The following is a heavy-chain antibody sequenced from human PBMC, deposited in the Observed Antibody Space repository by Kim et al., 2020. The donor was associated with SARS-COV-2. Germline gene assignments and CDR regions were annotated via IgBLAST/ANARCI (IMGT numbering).Heavy chain of an antibody. V-gene: IGHV3-48*03. CDR3: ARDFSMTSYYYYGMDV. J-gene: IGHJ6*02. Sequence: SVKGRFTISRDNAKNSLYLQMNSLRAEDTAVYYCARDFSMTSYYYYGMDVWGQGTTVTVSS.